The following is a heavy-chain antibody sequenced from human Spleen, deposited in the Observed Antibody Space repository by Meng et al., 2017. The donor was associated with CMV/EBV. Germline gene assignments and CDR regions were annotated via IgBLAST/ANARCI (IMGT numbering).Heavy chain of an antibody. V-gene: IGHV3-30*18. CDR1: GFTFGSHG. CDR3: AKGCGGSPNCFIIDS. Sequence: GFTFGSHGMLWVRQSPGKGLEWLAVISSHGNDKYYGDSVRGRFSISRDNSKNTMFLQMNNLRPEDTALYYCAKGCGGSPNCFIIDSWGQGALVTVSS. J-gene: IGHJ4*02. D-gene: IGHD2-21*01. CDR2: ISSHGNDK.